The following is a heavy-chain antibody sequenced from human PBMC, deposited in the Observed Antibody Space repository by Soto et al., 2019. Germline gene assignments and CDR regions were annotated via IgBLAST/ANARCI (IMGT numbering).Heavy chain of an antibody. D-gene: IGHD6-6*01. CDR1: GGTFSSYA. CDR2: IIPIFGTA. V-gene: IGHV1-69*13. J-gene: IGHJ6*02. CDR3: AREIGRSSDYYYYGMDV. Sequence: GASVKVSCKASGGTFSSYAISWVRQAPGQGLEWMGGIIPIFGTANYAQKFQGRVTITADGSTSTAYMELSSLRSEDTAVYYCAREIGRSSDYYYYGMDVWGQGNTVTVS.